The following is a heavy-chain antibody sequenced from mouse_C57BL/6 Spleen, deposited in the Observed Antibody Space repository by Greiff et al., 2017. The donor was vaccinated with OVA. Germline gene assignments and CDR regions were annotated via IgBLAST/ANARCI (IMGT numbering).Heavy chain of an antibody. CDR3: ARHKGSTYAMDY. CDR2: ISSGGSYT. D-gene: IGHD6-1*01. V-gene: IGHV5-6*01. Sequence: EVMLVESGGDLVKPGGSLKLSCAASGFTFSSYGMSWVRQTPDKRLEWVATISSGGSYTYYPDSVKGRFTISRDNAKNTLYLQMSSLKSEDTAMYYCARHKGSTYAMDYWGQGTSVTVSS. CDR1: GFTFSSYG. J-gene: IGHJ4*01.